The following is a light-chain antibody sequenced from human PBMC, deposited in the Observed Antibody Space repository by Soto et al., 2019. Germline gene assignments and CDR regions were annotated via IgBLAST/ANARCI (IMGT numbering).Light chain of an antibody. Sequence: EIVMTQSPATLSVSPGERATLSCRASQSVSSNLAWYQQKVGQAPRVLIYDASTRATGIPGRFSGSGSGTEFTLTISSLQSEDFAVYYCQQYNNWAETFGQGIKVEIK. CDR1: QSVSSN. V-gene: IGKV3-15*01. CDR2: DAS. CDR3: QQYNNWAET. J-gene: IGKJ1*01.